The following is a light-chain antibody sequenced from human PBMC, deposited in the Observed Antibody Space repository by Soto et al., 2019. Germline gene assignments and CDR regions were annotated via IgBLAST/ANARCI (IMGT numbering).Light chain of an antibody. Sequence: EIVLTQSPATLSLSPGERATLSCRASQSVSSYLAWYQQKPGQAPRLLIYDASNRATGIPARFSGSWSGTDFTLTISSLETEDFAVYYCQQRSNWPWWTFGGGTKVEIK. J-gene: IGKJ4*01. CDR3: QQRSNWPWWT. V-gene: IGKV3-11*01. CDR1: QSVSSY. CDR2: DAS.